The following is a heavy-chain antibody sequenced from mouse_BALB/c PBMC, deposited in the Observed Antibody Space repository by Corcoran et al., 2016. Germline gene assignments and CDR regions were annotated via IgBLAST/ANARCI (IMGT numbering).Heavy chain of an antibody. CDR1: GYTFTSYW. Sequence: QVQLQQSGAELAKPGASVKMSCKASGYTFTSYWMHWVKQRPGQGLEWIGYINPSTGYTEYNQKFKDKATLTADKSSSTAYMQLSSLTSEDSAVYCCARDDGCYGYWGQGTTLTVSS. J-gene: IGHJ2*01. CDR2: INPSTGYT. CDR3: ARDDGCYGY. D-gene: IGHD2-3*01. V-gene: IGHV1-7*01.